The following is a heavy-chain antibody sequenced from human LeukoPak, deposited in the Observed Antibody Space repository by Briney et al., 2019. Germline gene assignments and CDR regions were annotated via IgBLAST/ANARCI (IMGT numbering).Heavy chain of an antibody. CDR2: ISSSGSTI. CDR1: GFTFSSYW. Sequence: GGSLRLSCAASGFTFSSYWMSWIRQAPGKGLEWVSYISSSGSTIYYADSVKGRFTISRDNAKNSLYLQMNSLRAEDTAVYYCARVMIDQWLVTPYYMDVWGKGTTVTISS. V-gene: IGHV3-11*01. CDR3: ARVMIDQWLVTPYYMDV. J-gene: IGHJ6*03. D-gene: IGHD6-19*01.